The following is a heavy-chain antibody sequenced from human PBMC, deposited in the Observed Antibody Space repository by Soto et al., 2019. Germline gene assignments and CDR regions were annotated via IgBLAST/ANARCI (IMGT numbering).Heavy chain of an antibody. Sequence: GESLKISCKGSGYSFTSYWIGWVRQMPGKGLEWMGIIYPGDSDTRYSPSFQGQVTISADKSISTAYLQWSSLKASDTAMYYCAVFFCYTDGYYYYVLAVWGHGTTVTVSS. V-gene: IGHV5-51*01. CDR2: IYPGDSDT. CDR1: GYSFTSYW. J-gene: IGHJ6*02. D-gene: IGHD3-16*02. CDR3: AVFFCYTDGYYYYVLAV.